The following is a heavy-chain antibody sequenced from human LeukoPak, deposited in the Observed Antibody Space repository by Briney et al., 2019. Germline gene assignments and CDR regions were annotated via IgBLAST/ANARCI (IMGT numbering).Heavy chain of an antibody. CDR3: AKRRDYYDSSGYYYVGFDY. CDR1: GFTFSSYA. J-gene: IGHJ4*02. Sequence: GGSLRLSCAASGFTFSSYAMSWVRQAPGKGLEWVSAISGSGGSTYYADSVKGRFTIYRDNSKNTLYLKMNSLRAEDTAVYYCAKRRDYYDSSGYYYVGFDYWGQGTLVTVSS. CDR2: ISGSGGST. V-gene: IGHV3-23*01. D-gene: IGHD3-22*01.